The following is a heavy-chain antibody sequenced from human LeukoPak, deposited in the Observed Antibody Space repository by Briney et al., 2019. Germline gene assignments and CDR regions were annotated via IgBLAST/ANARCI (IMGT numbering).Heavy chain of an antibody. Sequence: SETLSLTCAVSGGSISGYYWTWIRQPPGKGLEWIGDIFYSGSTNYNPSPKSRVTISVDTSKNQFSLKLSSVTAADTAVYYCARKGGQDAFDIWGQGTMVTVSS. CDR2: IFYSGST. V-gene: IGHV4-59*01. D-gene: IGHD2-15*01. CDR1: GGSISGYY. CDR3: ARKGGQDAFDI. J-gene: IGHJ3*02.